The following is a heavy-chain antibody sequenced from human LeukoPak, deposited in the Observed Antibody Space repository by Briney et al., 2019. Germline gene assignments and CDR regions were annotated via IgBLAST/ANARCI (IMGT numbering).Heavy chain of an antibody. CDR3: AKVNIASAGDDAFDI. Sequence: GGSLRLSCAASGFTFTYYGMNWVRQAPGKGLQWVSAISGSGGSTYYADSVKGRLTISRDNSKDTLYLQMNSLRAEDTAVYYCAKVNIASAGDDAFDIWGQGTMVTVSS. CDR1: GFTFTYYG. V-gene: IGHV3-23*01. CDR2: ISGSGGST. J-gene: IGHJ3*02. D-gene: IGHD6-13*01.